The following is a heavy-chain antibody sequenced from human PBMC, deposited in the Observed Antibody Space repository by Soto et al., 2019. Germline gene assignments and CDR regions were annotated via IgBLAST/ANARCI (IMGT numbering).Heavy chain of an antibody. CDR1: GYTFTSYY. CDR2: ISAYDGNT. Sequence: ASVKVSCKASGYTFTSYYVHWVRQAPGQGLEWMGLISAYDGNTSYALKLQGRVTMTTDTSTSTAYMELRSLRSDDTAVYYCARDAGLHLGELSSPADYWGQGTLVTVPS. J-gene: IGHJ4*02. V-gene: IGHV1-18*04. D-gene: IGHD3-16*02. CDR3: ARDAGLHLGELSSPADY.